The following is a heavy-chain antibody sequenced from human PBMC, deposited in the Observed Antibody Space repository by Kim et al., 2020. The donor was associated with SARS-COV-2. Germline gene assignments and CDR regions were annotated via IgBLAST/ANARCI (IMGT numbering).Heavy chain of an antibody. V-gene: IGHV6-1*01. Sequence: SVKSRITINPDTSKNQFSLQLNSVTPDDTAVYYCARDLNMEVDYYYGMDVWGQGTTVTVSS. CDR3: ARDLNMEVDYYYGMDV. D-gene: IGHD2-21*01. J-gene: IGHJ6*02.